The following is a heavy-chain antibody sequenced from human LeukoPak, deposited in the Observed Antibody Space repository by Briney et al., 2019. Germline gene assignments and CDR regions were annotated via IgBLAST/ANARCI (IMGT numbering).Heavy chain of an antibody. D-gene: IGHD3-9*01. CDR3: ARGGTRYYDMLGFDY. Sequence: PSETLSLTCAVPGASISSYYWSWIRQSPGKGLEWIGYIYYSARTNYKPCVKSRGTISVDTSKNQFSLRLSSVTAADTAVYYCARGGTRYYDMLGFDYWGQGTLVTVYS. V-gene: IGHV4-59*12. J-gene: IGHJ4*02. CDR2: IYYSART. CDR1: GASISSYY.